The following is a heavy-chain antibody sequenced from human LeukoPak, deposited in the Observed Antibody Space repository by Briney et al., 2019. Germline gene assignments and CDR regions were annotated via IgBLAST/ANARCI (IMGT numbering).Heavy chain of an antibody. D-gene: IGHD6-19*01. CDR3: AREPGIAVAGAYYYYGMDV. CDR1: GGTFSSYA. J-gene: IGHJ6*02. V-gene: IGHV1-69*13. Sequence: SVKVSCTASGGTFSSYAISWVRQAPGQGLEWMGGIIPIFGTANYAQKFQGRVTITADESTSTAYMELSSLRSEDTAVYYCAREPGIAVAGAYYYYGMDVWGQGTTVTVSS. CDR2: IIPIFGTA.